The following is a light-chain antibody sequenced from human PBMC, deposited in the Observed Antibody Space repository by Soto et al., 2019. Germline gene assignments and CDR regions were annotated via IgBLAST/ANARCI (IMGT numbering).Light chain of an antibody. CDR3: QQRTSWPGT. Sequence: EIVMTQSPATLSVSPGERATLSCRASQSVSSNLAWYQQKPGQAPRLLIYGASTRATGIPARFSGSGSGTDFTLTISSLEPEDFAVYYCQQRTSWPGTFGQGTKVDIK. J-gene: IGKJ2*01. V-gene: IGKV3-15*01. CDR1: QSVSSN. CDR2: GAS.